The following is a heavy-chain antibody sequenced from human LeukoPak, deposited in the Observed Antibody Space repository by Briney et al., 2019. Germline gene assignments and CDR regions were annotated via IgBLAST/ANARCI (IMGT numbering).Heavy chain of an antibody. V-gene: IGHV1-69*05. J-gene: IGHJ4*02. CDR3: ARGGMVTVTTTGNFDY. D-gene: IGHD4-17*01. Sequence: SVKVSCKASGGTFSSYAISWVRQAPGQGLEWMGGIIPIFGTANYAQKFQGRVTTTTDESTSTTYMELSSLRSEDTAVYYCARGGMVTVTTTGNFDYWGQGTLVTVSS. CDR1: GGTFSSYA. CDR2: IIPIFGTA.